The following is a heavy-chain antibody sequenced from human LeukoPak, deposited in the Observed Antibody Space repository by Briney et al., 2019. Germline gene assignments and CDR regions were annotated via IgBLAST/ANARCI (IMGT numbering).Heavy chain of an antibody. Sequence: GGSLRLSCAASGFTFSSYAMHWVRQAPGKGLEWVAVISYDGSNKYYADSVKGRFTISRDNSKNTLYLQMNSLRAEDTAVYYCARDSTTVTPLYYFDYWGQGTLVTVSS. CDR3: ARDSTTVTPLYYFDY. V-gene: IGHV3-30*04. J-gene: IGHJ4*02. D-gene: IGHD4-11*01. CDR1: GFTFSSYA. CDR2: ISYDGSNK.